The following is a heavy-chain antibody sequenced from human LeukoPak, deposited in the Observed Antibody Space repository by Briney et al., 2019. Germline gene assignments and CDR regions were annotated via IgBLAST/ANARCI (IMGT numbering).Heavy chain of an antibody. D-gene: IGHD3-22*01. CDR2: INPNSGDT. Sequence: ASVKVSCKASGYTFTGHYMHWARQAPGQGLEWMGWINPNSGDTNSAQKFQGRVTMSRDTSISTAYMELSRLRSDDTAVYYCASVRGYYHLFDYWGQGTLVTASS. CDR1: GYTFTGHY. CDR3: ASVRGYYHLFDY. J-gene: IGHJ4*02. V-gene: IGHV1-2*02.